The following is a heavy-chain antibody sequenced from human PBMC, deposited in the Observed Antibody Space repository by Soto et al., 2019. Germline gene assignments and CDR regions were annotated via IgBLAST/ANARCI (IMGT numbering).Heavy chain of an antibody. J-gene: IGHJ4*02. CDR1: EGTFNSYT. Sequence: QVQLVQSGAEVKKPGSSVKVSCTASEGTFNSYTLSWVRQAPGQGLEWIGRVIPMLGMADFAQKFQGRVMITANKSTSTAYMVLSSLRSDDKVVYYCATNYGSGSTRFDYWGQGTMITV. D-gene: IGHD3-10*01. CDR3: ATNYGSGSTRFDY. CDR2: VIPMLGMA. V-gene: IGHV1-69*02.